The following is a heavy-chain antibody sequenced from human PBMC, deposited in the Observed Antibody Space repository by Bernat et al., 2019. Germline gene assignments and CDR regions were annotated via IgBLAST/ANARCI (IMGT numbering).Heavy chain of an antibody. V-gene: IGHV7-4-1*02. Sequence: QVQLVQSGSELKKPGASVKVSCKASGYTFTSYAMNWVRQAPGQGLEWMGWINTNTGNPTYVQGFTGRCVFSLDTSVTTAYLQISSLKPEDAAVYYCVRGEVRELTYWGQGTLVTVSS. CDR2: INTNTGNP. D-gene: IGHD3-16*01. CDR1: GYTFTSYA. J-gene: IGHJ4*02. CDR3: VRGEVRELTY.